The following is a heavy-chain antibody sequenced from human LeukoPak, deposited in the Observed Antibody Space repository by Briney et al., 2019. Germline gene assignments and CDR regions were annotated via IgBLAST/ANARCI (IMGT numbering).Heavy chain of an antibody. J-gene: IGHJ4*02. CDR1: GFTFSSCT. CDR2: ISSSSYI. Sequence: GGSLRLSCAASGFTFSSCTMNWVRQAPGKGLEWVSSISSSSYIYYADSVKGRFTISGDNAKNSLYLQMNSLRAEDTAVYYCAREIHLDYWGQGTLVTVSS. V-gene: IGHV3-21*01. CDR3: AREIHLDY.